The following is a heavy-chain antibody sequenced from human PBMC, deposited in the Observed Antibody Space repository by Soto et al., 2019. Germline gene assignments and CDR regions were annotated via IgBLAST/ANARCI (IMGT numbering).Heavy chain of an antibody. V-gene: IGHV5-51*01. CDR1: GYDFTIHW. CDR3: ARRSCCRDSCLLYSYYGFDV. Sequence: GESLQISCSASGYDFTIHWHGWARQMPGKGLEWKGNVHAGDSDSSYSPPFQGQVTISADKAINTGYLQWSSLKASDTATYYCARRSCCRDSCLLYSYYGFDVWGQGTTVTVS. D-gene: IGHD3-22*01. J-gene: IGHJ6*02. CDR2: VHAGDSDS.